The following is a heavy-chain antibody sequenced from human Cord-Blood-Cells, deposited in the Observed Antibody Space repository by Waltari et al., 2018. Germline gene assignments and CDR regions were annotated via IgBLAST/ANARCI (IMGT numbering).Heavy chain of an antibody. CDR1: GGSISSSSYS. J-gene: IGHJ6*02. CDR2: IYYSGST. D-gene: IGHD6-19*01. CDR3: ARQPSSGWYYYYYSMDV. Sequence: QLQLQESGPGLVKPSETLSLTCTVSGGSISSSSYSWGWIRPPPGKGLAGIGSIYYSGSTYYNPSLKSRVTISVDTSKNQFSLKLSSVTAADTAVYYCARQPSSGWYYYYYSMDVWGQGTTVTVSS. V-gene: IGHV4-39*01.